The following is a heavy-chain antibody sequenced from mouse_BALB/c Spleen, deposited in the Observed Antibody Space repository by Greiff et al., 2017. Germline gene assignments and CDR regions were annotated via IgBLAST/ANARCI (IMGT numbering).Heavy chain of an antibody. CDR2: IYPGNSDT. CDR3: TRSGYDYDEGLDY. Sequence: EVQLQQSGTVLARPGASVKMSCKASGYTFTSYWMHWVKQRPGQGLEWIGAIYPGNSDTSYNQKFKGKAKLTAVTSTSTAYMELSSLTNEDSAVYYCTRSGYDYDEGLDYWGQGTTLTVSS. CDR1: GYTFTSYW. D-gene: IGHD2-4*01. J-gene: IGHJ2*01. V-gene: IGHV1-5*01.